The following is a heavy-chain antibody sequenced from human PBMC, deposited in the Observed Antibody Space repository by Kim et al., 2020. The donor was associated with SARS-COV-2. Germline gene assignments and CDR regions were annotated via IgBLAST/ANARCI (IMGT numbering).Heavy chain of an antibody. D-gene: IGHD1-26*01. V-gene: IGHV1-69*13. J-gene: IGHJ4*02. Sequence: SVKVSCKASGGTFSSYAISWVRQAPGQGLEWMGGIIPIFGTANYAQKFQGRVTITADESTSTAYMELSSLRSEDTAVYYCARDGDPDPIVGATLGYWGQGTLVTVSS. CDR3: ARDGDPDPIVGATLGY. CDR1: GGTFSSYA. CDR2: IIPIFGTA.